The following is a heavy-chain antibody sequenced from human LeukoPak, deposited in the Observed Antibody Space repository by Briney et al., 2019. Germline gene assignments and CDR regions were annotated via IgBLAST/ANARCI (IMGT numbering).Heavy chain of an antibody. J-gene: IGHJ4*02. Sequence: GGSLRLSCTASGFTFSGSWPSWVRQAPGRGLEWVASINQDGGHKPYVDSLKGRFTISRDNAENSLFLQMNSLRVDDTAVYYCAKLLGDVTTYDYWGQGTLVTVSS. CDR1: GFTFSGSW. V-gene: IGHV3-7*01. CDR3: AKLLGDVTTYDY. CDR2: INQDGGHK. D-gene: IGHD4-17*01.